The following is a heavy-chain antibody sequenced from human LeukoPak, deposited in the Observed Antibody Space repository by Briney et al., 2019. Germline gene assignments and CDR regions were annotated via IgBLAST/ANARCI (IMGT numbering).Heavy chain of an antibody. CDR1: GFSFGGYG. CDR3: TRYNNDHFDY. D-gene: IGHD1-14*01. Sequence: GRSLRLSCAGSGFSFGGYGMHWFRQTPGKGLEWVAVIAYDGSRAFYADSVKGRFTISRDNSKNTMSVQMDDLRAEDTAVYYCTRYNNDHFDYWGQGTLVTVSS. J-gene: IGHJ4*02. V-gene: IGHV3-33*01. CDR2: IAYDGSRA.